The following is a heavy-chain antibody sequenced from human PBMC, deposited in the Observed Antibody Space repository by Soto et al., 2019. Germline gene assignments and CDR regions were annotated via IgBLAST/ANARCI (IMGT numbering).Heavy chain of an antibody. Sequence: QVHLEQSGAEVKKPGTSVKVSCKAYGGSFSTNEIDWVRQARGQGLERMGRIFPNVGTADYAQKFEGRLSIIADESTSTVFMELSRLISADTAVYFCARARYSSRWGTFDRWGQGTQVAVSS. CDR2: IFPNVGTA. V-gene: IGHV1-69*01. CDR1: GGSFSTNE. CDR3: ARARYSSRWGTFDR. D-gene: IGHD6-19*01. J-gene: IGHJ4*02.